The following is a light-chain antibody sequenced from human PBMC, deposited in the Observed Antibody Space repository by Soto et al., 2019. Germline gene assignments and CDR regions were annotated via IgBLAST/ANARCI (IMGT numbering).Light chain of an antibody. CDR1: SSDVGSYNL. CDR3: CSSAGSVTWV. V-gene: IGLV2-23*02. Sequence: QSALTQPASVSGSPGQSITISCTGTSSDVGSYNLASWYQQHPGKAPKLMIYEVNRRPSGVSNRFSGSNSGNTASLTISGLQAEDEGDYYCCSSAGSVTWVFGGGTKLTVL. J-gene: IGLJ3*02. CDR2: EVN.